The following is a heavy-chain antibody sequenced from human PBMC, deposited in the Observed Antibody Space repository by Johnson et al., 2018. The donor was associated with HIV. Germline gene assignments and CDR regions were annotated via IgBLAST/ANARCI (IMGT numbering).Heavy chain of an antibody. Sequence: VQLVESGGGLIRPGGSLRLSCAASGFTVSAYYMSWVRQAPGKGLEWVSVMYSGGDPYYADSVTGRFTISSDNSKNTLYLQMNSLRAEDSAVYYCTKDGVGYAGNPLPPDDFEVWDQGTVVTVSS. CDR2: MYSGGDP. D-gene: IGHD4-23*01. V-gene: IGHV3-53*01. CDR1: GFTVSAYY. CDR3: TKDGVGYAGNPLPPDDFEV. J-gene: IGHJ3*01.